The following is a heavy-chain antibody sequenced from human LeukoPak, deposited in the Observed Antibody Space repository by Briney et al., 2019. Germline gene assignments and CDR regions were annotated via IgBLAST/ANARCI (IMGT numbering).Heavy chain of an antibody. V-gene: IGHV3-21*01. CDR3: ARARPGYLWGEGAFDI. Sequence: KPGGSLRLSCAASGFTFSSYSMNCVRQAPGKGLEWVSSISSSSSYIYYADSVKGRFTISRDNAKNSLYLQMNSLRAEDTAVYYCARARPGYLWGEGAFDIWGQGTMVTVSS. CDR1: GFTFSSYS. J-gene: IGHJ3*02. D-gene: IGHD3-16*01. CDR2: ISSSSSYI.